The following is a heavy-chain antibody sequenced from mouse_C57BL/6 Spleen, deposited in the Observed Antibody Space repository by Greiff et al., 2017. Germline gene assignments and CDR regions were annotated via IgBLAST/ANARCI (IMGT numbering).Heavy chain of an antibody. D-gene: IGHD3-1*01. CDR3: ARRGSRRDYYAIDY. Sequence: VQLQQSGPVLVKPGASVKMSCKASGYTFTDYYMNWVKQSPGKSLEWIGVINPYNGGTSYNQQFKGKATLTVDKSSSTAYMELNSLTSEDSAVYYCARRGSRRDYYAIDYWGQGTSVTVSS. V-gene: IGHV1-19*01. J-gene: IGHJ4*01. CDR1: GYTFTDYY. CDR2: INPYNGGT.